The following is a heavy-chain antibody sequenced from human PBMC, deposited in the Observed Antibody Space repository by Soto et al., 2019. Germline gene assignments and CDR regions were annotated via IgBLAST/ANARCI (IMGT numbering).Heavy chain of an antibody. CDR2: INHSGST. CDR3: ARGLVRFRAAAGLSY. V-gene: IGHV4-34*01. CDR1: GGSFSGYY. Sequence: SETLSLTCAVYGGSFSGYYWSWIRQPPGKGLEWIGEINHSGSTNYNPSPKSRVTISVDTSKNQFSLKLSSVTAADTAVYYCARGLVRFRAAAGLSYWGQGTLVTVSS. J-gene: IGHJ4*02. D-gene: IGHD6-13*01.